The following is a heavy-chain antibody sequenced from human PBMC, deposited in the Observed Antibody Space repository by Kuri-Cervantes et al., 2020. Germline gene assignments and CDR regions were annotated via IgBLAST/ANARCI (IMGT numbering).Heavy chain of an antibody. CDR3: ARLDIFWSGYSLPDDY. D-gene: IGHD3-3*01. V-gene: IGHV1-2*04. CDR2: INPNSGGT. Sequence: ASVKVSCKASGYTFTGYYMHWVRQAPGQGLEWMGWINPNSGGTNYAQKFQGWVTMTRDTSISTAYMELSRLRSDDTAVYYCARLDIFWSGYSLPDDYWGQGTLVTVSS. J-gene: IGHJ4*02. CDR1: GYTFTGYY.